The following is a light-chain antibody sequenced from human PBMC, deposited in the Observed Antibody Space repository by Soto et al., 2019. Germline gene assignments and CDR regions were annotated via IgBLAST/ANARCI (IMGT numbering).Light chain of an antibody. V-gene: IGLV1-51*01. Sequence: QSVLTQPPSVSAAPEQNITISCSGSSSNIGSRYVSWYQQFPGTAPRLLIYDNNLRPSGIPDRFSGSKSGTSATLGITGLQAGDEADYYCGTWDISLSFGQAVFGGGTKVTVL. CDR3: GTWDISLSFGQAV. CDR1: SSNIGSRY. J-gene: IGLJ3*02. CDR2: DNN.